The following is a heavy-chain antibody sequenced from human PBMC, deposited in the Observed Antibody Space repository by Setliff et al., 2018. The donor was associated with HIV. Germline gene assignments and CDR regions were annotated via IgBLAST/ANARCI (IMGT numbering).Heavy chain of an antibody. V-gene: IGHV4-59*01. CDR2: INYSWRT. CDR3: ARYSPRGYTLTGPY. CDR1: GGSISSYY. Sequence: PSETLSLTCTVSGGSISSYYWSWIRQPPGKGLEYIGYINYSWRTIYNPSLKSRVSMSIDTSKNQFSLELTSVTAADTAVYYCARYSPRGYTLTGPYWGQGTLVTVSS. D-gene: IGHD6-25*01. J-gene: IGHJ4*02.